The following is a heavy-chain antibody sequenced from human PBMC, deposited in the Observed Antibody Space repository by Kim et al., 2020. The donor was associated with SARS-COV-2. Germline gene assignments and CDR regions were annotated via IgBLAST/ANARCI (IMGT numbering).Heavy chain of an antibody. CDR3: AKEPDAHPHSLFSSWY. J-gene: IGHJ2*01. CDR2: IWYNGGNK. V-gene: IGHV3-33*06. CDR1: GFTFRSYG. D-gene: IGHD2-15*01. Sequence: GRSLRLSCAASGFTFRSYGMHWVRLAPGKGLEWVAVIWYNGGNKYYGDSVKGRFTISRDNSKNTLYLQMNSLRAEDTAVYYCAKEPDAHPHSLFSSWY.